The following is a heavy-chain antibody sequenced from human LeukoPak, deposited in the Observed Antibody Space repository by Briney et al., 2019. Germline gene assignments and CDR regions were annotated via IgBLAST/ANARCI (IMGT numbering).Heavy chain of an antibody. V-gene: IGHV4-59*01. CDR3: AREGGRGDPYYYGSGSYCDAFDI. CDR1: GGSISSYY. Sequence: SETLSLTCTVSGGSISSYYWSWIRQPPGKGLEWIGYIYYSGSTNYNPSLKSRVTISVDTSKNQFSLKLSSVTAADTAVYYCAREGGRGDPYYYGSGSYCDAFDIWGQGTMVTVSS. D-gene: IGHD3-10*01. J-gene: IGHJ3*02. CDR2: IYYSGST.